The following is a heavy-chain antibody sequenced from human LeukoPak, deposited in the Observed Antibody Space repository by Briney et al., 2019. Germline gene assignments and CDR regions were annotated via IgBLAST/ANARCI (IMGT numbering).Heavy chain of an antibody. CDR2: INHSGST. CDR3: AGGNDDFDY. CDR1: GGSFSGYY. D-gene: IGHD1-1*01. Sequence: SETLSLTCAVYGGSFSGYYWSWIRQPPGKELEWIGEINHSGSTNYNPSLKSRVTISVDTSKNQFSLKLSSVTAADTAVYYCAGGNDDFDYWGQGTLVTVSS. J-gene: IGHJ4*02. V-gene: IGHV4-34*01.